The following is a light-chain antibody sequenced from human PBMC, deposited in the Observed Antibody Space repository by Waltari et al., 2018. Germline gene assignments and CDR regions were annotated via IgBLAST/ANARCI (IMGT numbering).Light chain of an antibody. CDR3: GTWDSSLSGAV. Sequence: QSVLTQPPSVSAAPGQRVTLSCSGGRSNIGNNYVSWYRQFPGTAPKHLIYEDTERPSTTAGRFSGSKSGTSATLDITGRQAGDEADYYCGTWDSSLSGAVFGGGTHLTVL. V-gene: IGLV1-51*02. CDR2: EDT. J-gene: IGLJ7*01. CDR1: RSNIGNNY.